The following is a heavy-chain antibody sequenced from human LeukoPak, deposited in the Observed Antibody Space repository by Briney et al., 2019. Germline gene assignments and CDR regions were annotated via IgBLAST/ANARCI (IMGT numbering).Heavy chain of an antibody. CDR3: ARGKGPGWFGAYYYYMDV. D-gene: IGHD3-10*01. CDR1: GGSISSSAYH. Sequence: SETLSLTCTVSGGSISSSAYHWGWIRQPPGKGLEWIGYIYYSGSTNYNPSLKSRVTISVDTSKNQFSLKLSSVTAADTAVYYCARGKGPGWFGAYYYYMDVWGKGTTVTISS. CDR2: IYYSGST. V-gene: IGHV4-61*08. J-gene: IGHJ6*03.